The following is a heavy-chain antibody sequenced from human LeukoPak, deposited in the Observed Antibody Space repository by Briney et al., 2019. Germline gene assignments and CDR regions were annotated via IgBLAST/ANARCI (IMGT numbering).Heavy chain of an antibody. CDR2: IYYSGST. J-gene: IGHJ6*03. V-gene: IGHV4-39*01. CDR3: ASLVTTYYDFWSDYYYYMDV. D-gene: IGHD3-3*01. Sequence: PSETLSLTCTVSGGSISSYYWGWIRQPPGKGLEWIGSIYYSGSTYYNPSLKSRVTISVDTSKNQFSLKLSSVTAADTAVYYCASLVTTYYDFWSDYYYYMDVWGKGTTVTVSS. CDR1: GGSISSYY.